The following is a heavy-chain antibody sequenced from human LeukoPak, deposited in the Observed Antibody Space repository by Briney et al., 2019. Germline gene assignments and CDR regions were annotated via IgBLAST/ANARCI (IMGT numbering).Heavy chain of an antibody. J-gene: IGHJ4*02. V-gene: IGHV1-24*01. CDR2: FDPEEAKM. CDR3: TTRSGDFWSGFVN. D-gene: IGHD3-3*01. Sequence: ASVKVSCKVSGNSLSELSIQWVRQAPGKGLECVGGFDPEEAKMVYAQNFQGRVTMTEDTSKQPAYLELSGLTSGDTAVYYCTTRSGDFWSGFVNWGQGTLVTASS. CDR1: GNSLSELS.